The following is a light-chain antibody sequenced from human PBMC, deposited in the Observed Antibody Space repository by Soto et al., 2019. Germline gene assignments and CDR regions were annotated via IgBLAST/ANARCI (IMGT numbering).Light chain of an antibody. J-gene: IGKJ5*01. CDR2: GAS. V-gene: IGKV3-15*01. CDR3: QQYNNWPPIT. Sequence: ETVLTQSPATVSLSPWDRATLSCRASQTISRNLAWYQQKPGQAPRLLIYGASTRASGIPARFSGSGSGTEFTLTISSLQSEDFAVYYCQQYNNWPPITFGQGTRLEIK. CDR1: QTISRN.